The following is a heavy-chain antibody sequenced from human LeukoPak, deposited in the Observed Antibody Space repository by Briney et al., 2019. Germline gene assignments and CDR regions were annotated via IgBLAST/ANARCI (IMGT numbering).Heavy chain of an antibody. CDR3: ARRGIAAAGTSY. CDR1: GGSISSSSYY. V-gene: IGHV4-39*07. CDR2: IYYSGST. Sequence: SETLSLTCTVSGGSISSSSYYWGWIRQPPGKGLEWIGSIYYSGSTYYNPSLKSRVTISVDTSKNQFSLKLSSVTAADTAVYYCARRGIAAAGTSYWGQGTLVTVSS. J-gene: IGHJ4*02. D-gene: IGHD6-13*01.